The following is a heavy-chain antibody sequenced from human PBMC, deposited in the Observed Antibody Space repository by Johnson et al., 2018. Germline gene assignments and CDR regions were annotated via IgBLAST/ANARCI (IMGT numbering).Heavy chain of an antibody. J-gene: IGHJ6*02. CDR2: IYYSGST. Sequence: QVQLQESGPGLVKXSETXSLXCTVSGGSISNYYWSWIRQPPGKGLEWIGYIYYSGSTNYNPSLKSRVTISVDTSKNQFSLKLSPVAAADTAVYYCARQQLVRGYYSHYGMDVWGQGTTVTVSS. CDR1: GGSISNYY. V-gene: IGHV4-59*01. CDR3: ARQQLVRGYYSHYGMDV. D-gene: IGHD6-13*01.